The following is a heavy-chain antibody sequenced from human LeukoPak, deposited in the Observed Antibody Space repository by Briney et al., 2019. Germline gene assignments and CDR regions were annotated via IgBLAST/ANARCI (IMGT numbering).Heavy chain of an antibody. V-gene: IGHV1-69*04. CDR3: ARVVFKYGDYGHYYYGMDV. J-gene: IGHJ6*02. D-gene: IGHD4-17*01. CDR1: GGTFSSYA. CDR2: IIPILGIA. Sequence: SVKVSCKASGGTFSSYAISWVRQAPGQGLEWMGRIIPILGIANYAQKFQGRVTITADKSTSTAYMELSSLRSEDTAVYYCARVVFKYGDYGHYYYGMDVWGQGTTVTVSS.